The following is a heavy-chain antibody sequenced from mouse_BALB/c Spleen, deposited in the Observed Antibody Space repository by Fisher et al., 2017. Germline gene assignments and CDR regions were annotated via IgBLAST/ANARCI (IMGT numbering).Heavy chain of an antibody. Sequence: RFTISRDDAKNTLYLQMSSLKSEDTAMYYCAREARNYGYWYFDVWGAGTTVTVSS. CDR3: AREARNYGYWYFDV. J-gene: IGHJ1*01. V-gene: IGHV5-6-3*01. D-gene: IGHD1-1*01.